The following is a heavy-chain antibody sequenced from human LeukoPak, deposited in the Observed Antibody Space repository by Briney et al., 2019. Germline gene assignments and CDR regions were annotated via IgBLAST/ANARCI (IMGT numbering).Heavy chain of an antibody. D-gene: IGHD5-12*01. CDR3: ARDLATIDGIAWYYFEN. V-gene: IGHV1-2*02. Sequence: GASVKVSCKASGYTFTDHYIHWVRQAPGQGFEWMGWINPNTGGTDYAQRFQDRIAISTYTSISTVYMELSRLRSDDTALYYCARDLATIDGIAWYYFENWGQGTQLTVS. CDR2: INPNTGGT. J-gene: IGHJ4*02. CDR1: GYTFTDHY.